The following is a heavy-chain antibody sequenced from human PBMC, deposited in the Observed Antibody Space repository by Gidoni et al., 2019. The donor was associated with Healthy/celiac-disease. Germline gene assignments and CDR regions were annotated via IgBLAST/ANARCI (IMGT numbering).Heavy chain of an antibody. V-gene: IGHV4-34*01. D-gene: IGHD2-21*01. J-gene: IGHJ6*02. Sequence: QVQLQQCGAGLLKPSETLSLTCAVYGGSFSGYYWSWIRQPPGKGLEWIGEINHSGSTNYNPSLKSRVTISVDTSKNQFSLKLSSVTAADTAVYYCARGSVIRASYYYYGMDVWGQGTTVTVSS. CDR2: INHSGST. CDR3: ARGSVIRASYYYYGMDV. CDR1: GGSFSGYY.